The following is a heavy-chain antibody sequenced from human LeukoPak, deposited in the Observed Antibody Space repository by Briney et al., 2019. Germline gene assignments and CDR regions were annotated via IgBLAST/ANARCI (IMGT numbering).Heavy chain of an antibody. CDR3: ATDLYYYGSGSYSPDY. CDR1: GYTLTELS. CDR2: FDPEDGET. J-gene: IGHJ4*02. Sequence: GASVNVSCKVSGYTLTELSMHWVRQAPGKGLEWMGGFDPEDGETIYAQKFQGRVTMTEDTAYMELSSLRSEDTAVYYCATDLYYYGSGSYSPDYWGQGTLVTVSS. D-gene: IGHD3-10*01. V-gene: IGHV1-24*01.